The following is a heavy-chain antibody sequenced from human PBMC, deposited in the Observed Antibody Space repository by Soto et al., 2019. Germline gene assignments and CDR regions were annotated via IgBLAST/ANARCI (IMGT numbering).Heavy chain of an antibody. V-gene: IGHV1-46*01. CDR3: ARGMGQPLDY. CDR2: IILSGGSA. D-gene: IGHD3-16*01. CDR1: GFSFSTSA. J-gene: IGHJ4*02. Sequence: ASVKVSCKASGFSFSTSAMQWVRQARGQGLEWIGIIILSGGSANYAQKFQGRVTMTTDTSTSTAYMDLRSLRSDDTAVYYCARGMGQPLDYWGQGTLVTVSS.